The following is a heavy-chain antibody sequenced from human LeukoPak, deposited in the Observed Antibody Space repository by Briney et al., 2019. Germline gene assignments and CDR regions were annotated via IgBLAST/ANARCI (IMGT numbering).Heavy chain of an antibody. CDR2: INHSGST. CDR3: ARVRSYTAVAGN. CDR1: GGSVSSSTYY. D-gene: IGHD6-19*01. Sequence: SETLSLTCTVSGGSVSSSTYYWGWIRQPPGKGLEWIGEINHSGSTNYNPSLKSRVTISVDTSKNQFSLKLSSVAAADTVVYYCARVRSYTAVAGNWGQGTLVTVSS. J-gene: IGHJ4*02. V-gene: IGHV4-39*07.